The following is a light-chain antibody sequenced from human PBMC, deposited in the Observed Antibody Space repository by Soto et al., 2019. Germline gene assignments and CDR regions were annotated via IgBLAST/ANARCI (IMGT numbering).Light chain of an antibody. CDR2: GNN. Sequence: QSVLTQPPSVSGAPGQRVTISCTGSSSNIGAGYDVHWYQQLPGTAPKLLIYGNNNRPSAVPDRFSGSKSGTSASLAITGLQAGDEADYYCQSYDSSLSGSGVFGTGTKLTVL. V-gene: IGLV1-40*01. J-gene: IGLJ1*01. CDR3: QSYDSSLSGSGV. CDR1: SSNIGAGYD.